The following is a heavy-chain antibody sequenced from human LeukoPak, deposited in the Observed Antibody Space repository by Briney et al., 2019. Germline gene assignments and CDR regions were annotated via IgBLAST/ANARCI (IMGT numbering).Heavy chain of an antibody. Sequence: GGSLRLSCAASGFTFSSYEMNWVRQAPGKGLEWVSYISSSGNTIYYADSVKGRFTLSRDNAKNSLYLQMNSLTAEDTAVYYCARDNGGYSGYDQFDFWGQGTLVTVSS. CDR3: ARDNGGYSGYDQFDF. J-gene: IGHJ4*02. CDR2: ISSSGNTI. D-gene: IGHD5-12*01. V-gene: IGHV3-48*03. CDR1: GFTFSSYE.